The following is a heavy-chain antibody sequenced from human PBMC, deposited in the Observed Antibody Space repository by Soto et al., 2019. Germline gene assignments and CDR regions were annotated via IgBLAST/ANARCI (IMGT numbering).Heavy chain of an antibody. Sequence: GESLKISCAASGFTFSSYWMSWVRQAPGKGLEWVANIKQDGSEKYYVDSVKGRFTISRDNAKNSLYLQMNSLRAEDTAVYYCARDKDTAMAYYYYYYGMDVWGQGTTVTVSS. J-gene: IGHJ6*02. V-gene: IGHV3-7*01. CDR1: GFTFSSYW. D-gene: IGHD5-18*01. CDR3: ARDKDTAMAYYYYYYGMDV. CDR2: IKQDGSEK.